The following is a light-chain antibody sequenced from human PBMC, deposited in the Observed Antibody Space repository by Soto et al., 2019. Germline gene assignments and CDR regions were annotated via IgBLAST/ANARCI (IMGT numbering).Light chain of an antibody. J-gene: IGLJ2*01. V-gene: IGLV2-23*01. CDR1: SSDVGSYNL. Sequence: QSALTQPASVSGSPGQSITISCTGTSSDVGSYNLVSWYQQHPGKAPKLMIYEGSKRPSGVSNRFSGSKSGNTASLTVSGLLAEDEADYYCCSYATSRTLVFGGGTQLTGL. CDR2: EGS. CDR3: CSYATSRTLV.